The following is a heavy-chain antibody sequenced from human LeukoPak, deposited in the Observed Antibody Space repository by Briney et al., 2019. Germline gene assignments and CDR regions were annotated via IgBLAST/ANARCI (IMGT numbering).Heavy chain of an antibody. CDR2: INNDGSTP. Sequence: GGSLRLSCAASGFTLSTYWMHWVRQAPGKGLVRVSRINNDGSTPSYADSVKGRFTISRDNAKNTLYLQMSSLRVEDTAMYYCARDRGYSSFDPWGQGTLVTVSP. V-gene: IGHV3-74*01. J-gene: IGHJ5*02. CDR1: GFTLSTYW. CDR3: ARDRGYSSFDP.